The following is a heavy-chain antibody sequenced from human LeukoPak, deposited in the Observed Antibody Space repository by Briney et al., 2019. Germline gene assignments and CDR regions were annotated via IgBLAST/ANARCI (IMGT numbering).Heavy chain of an antibody. J-gene: IGHJ5*02. CDR1: GYTFTSYY. Sequence: ASVEVSCKASGYTFTSYYMHWVRQAPGQGLEWMGIINPSGGSTSYAQKFQGRVTMTRDTSTSTVYMELSSLRSEDTAVYYCARVSFAAVAGRRGERWFDPWGQGTLVTVSS. CDR2: INPSGGST. D-gene: IGHD6-19*01. V-gene: IGHV1-46*01. CDR3: ARVSFAAVAGRRGERWFDP.